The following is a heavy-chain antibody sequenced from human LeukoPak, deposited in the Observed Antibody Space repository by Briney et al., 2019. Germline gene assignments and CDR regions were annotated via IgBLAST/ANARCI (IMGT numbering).Heavy chain of an antibody. CDR1: GGSFSGYY. J-gene: IGHJ4*02. V-gene: IGHV4-34*01. CDR3: ASSGSRWLVDKTYSPY. D-gene: IGHD3-22*01. Sequence: SETLSLTCAVYGGSFSGYYWTWFRQPPGKGLEWIGEISHNENTNYSPSLKCRLTVSIDTAKNQFSLKLRSVTAADTAVYYCASSGSRWLVDKTYSPYWGQGTLVTVSS. CDR2: ISHNENT.